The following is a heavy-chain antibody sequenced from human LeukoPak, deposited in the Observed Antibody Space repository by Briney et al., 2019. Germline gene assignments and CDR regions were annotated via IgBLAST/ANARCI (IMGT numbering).Heavy chain of an antibody. CDR1: GYSFTSYW. D-gene: IGHD5-24*01. Sequence: GESLKISCKGSGYSFTSYWISWVRQMPGKGLEWMGRIDPSDSYTNYSPSFQGDVTISADKSISTAYLQWSSLKASDTAMYYCARLRGRDGYNLYFFDYWGQGTLVTVSS. CDR3: ARLRGRDGYNLYFFDY. V-gene: IGHV5-10-1*01. J-gene: IGHJ4*02. CDR2: IDPSDSYT.